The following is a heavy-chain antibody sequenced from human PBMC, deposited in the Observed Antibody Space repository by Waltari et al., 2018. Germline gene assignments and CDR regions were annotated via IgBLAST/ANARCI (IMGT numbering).Heavy chain of an antibody. J-gene: IGHJ3*02. Sequence: QVQLQESGPGLVKPSETLSLTCTVSGGSISSYYWSWIRQPPGKGLEWIGYIYYRGSTNYNPSLKSRVTISVDTSKNQFSLKLSSVTAADTAVYYCVREIGSPTYYYDSSGPGDAFDIWGQGTMVTVSS. D-gene: IGHD3-22*01. V-gene: IGHV4-59*01. CDR3: VREIGSPTYYYDSSGPGDAFDI. CDR1: GGSISSYY. CDR2: IYYRGST.